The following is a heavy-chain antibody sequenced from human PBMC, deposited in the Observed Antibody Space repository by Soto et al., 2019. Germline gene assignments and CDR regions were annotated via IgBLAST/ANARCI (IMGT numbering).Heavy chain of an antibody. V-gene: IGHV3-23*01. D-gene: IGHD6-13*01. Sequence: EVQLLESGGGLVQPGGSLRLSCAASGLTFSSFAMSRARQAPGKGQESGSAIDTSGGGTYYADSVKGRFTISRDNSKNTLYRQMNNLRAEDTAVYYAVNSSRTLGDSWGQGTLVTVSS. CDR2: IDTSGGGT. CDR3: VNSSRTLGDS. CDR1: GLTFSSFA. J-gene: IGHJ4*02.